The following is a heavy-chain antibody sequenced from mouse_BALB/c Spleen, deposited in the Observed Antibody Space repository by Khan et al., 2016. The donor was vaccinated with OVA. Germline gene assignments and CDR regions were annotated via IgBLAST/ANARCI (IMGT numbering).Heavy chain of an antibody. D-gene: IGHD1-1*01. CDR1: GYSITSDYA. CDR3: ARSVTITTVVATDFDY. CDR2: ISSSGRT. Sequence: EVQLQESGPGLVKPSQSLSLTCTVTGYSITSDYAWNWIRQFPGNKLEWMGYISSSGRTSSNPSLQSRISITRDTSKTQFFLQLNSVTTEDTATYYCARSVTITTVVATDFDYWGQGTTLTVSS. V-gene: IGHV3-2*02. J-gene: IGHJ2*01.